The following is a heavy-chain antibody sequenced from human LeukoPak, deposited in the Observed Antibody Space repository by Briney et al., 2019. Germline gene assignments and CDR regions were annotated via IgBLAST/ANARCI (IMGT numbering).Heavy chain of an antibody. V-gene: IGHV3-66*01. CDR3: AYGMATGWSDP. Sequence: GGSLRLSCAASGFTVSSNYMSWVRQAPGKGLEWASVIYSGGSTYYADSVKGRFTISRDNSKNTLYLQMNSLRAEDTAVYYCAYGMATGWSDPWGQGTLVTVSS. D-gene: IGHD3-10*01. CDR2: IYSGGST. J-gene: IGHJ5*02. CDR1: GFTVSSNY.